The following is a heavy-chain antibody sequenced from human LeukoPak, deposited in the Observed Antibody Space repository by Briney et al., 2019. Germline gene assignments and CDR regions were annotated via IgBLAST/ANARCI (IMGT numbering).Heavy chain of an antibody. J-gene: IGHJ4*02. CDR2: INHSGST. D-gene: IGHD4-11*01. CDR3: ARGKRSNYSY. Sequence: SETLSLTCAVYGGSFSGYYWSWIRQPPGKGLEWIGEINHSGSTNYNPSLKSRVTISVDTSKNQFSLKLSSVTAADTAVYYCARGKRSNYSYWGQGTLVTVSS. CDR1: GGSFSGYY. V-gene: IGHV4-34*01.